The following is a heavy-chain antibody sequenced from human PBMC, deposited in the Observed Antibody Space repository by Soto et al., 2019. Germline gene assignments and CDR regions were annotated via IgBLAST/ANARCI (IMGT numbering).Heavy chain of an antibody. CDR1: GFTFSSYW. CDR2: INSDGSST. CDR3: ARDRYCSSASCCADAFDI. J-gene: IGHJ3*02. D-gene: IGHD2-2*01. Sequence: EVQLVESGGGLVQPGWSLRLSCAASGFTFSSYWMHWVRQAPGKGLVWVSHINSDGSSTSYADSVKGRFTISRDNAKNTVYLQLNGLRAEDTAVYYCARDRYCSSASCCADAFDIWGQGTMVTVSS. V-gene: IGHV3-74*01.